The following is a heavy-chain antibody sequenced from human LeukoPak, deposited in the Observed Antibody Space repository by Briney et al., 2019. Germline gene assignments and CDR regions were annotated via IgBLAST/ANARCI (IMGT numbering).Heavy chain of an antibody. D-gene: IGHD6-19*01. V-gene: IGHV4-34*01. CDR1: GGSFSGYY. Sequence: SETLSLTCAVYGGSFSGYYWSWIRQPPGKGVEWIGEINHSGSTNYNPSLKSRVTISVDTSKNQFSLKLSSVTAADTAVYYCARVGDSSGFDYWGQGTLVTVSS. CDR3: ARVGDSSGFDY. J-gene: IGHJ4*02. CDR2: INHSGST.